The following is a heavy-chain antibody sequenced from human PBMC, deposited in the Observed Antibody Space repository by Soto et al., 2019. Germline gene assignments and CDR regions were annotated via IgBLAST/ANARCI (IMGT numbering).Heavy chain of an antibody. J-gene: IGHJ4*02. CDR1: GGTFSSYA. D-gene: IGHD5-12*01. Sequence: SVKVSCKASGGTFSSYAISWVRQAPGQGLEWMGGIIPIFGTANYAQKFQGRVTITADKSTSTAYMELSSLRSEDTAVYYCASRQRYVDIVATPSPYFDYWGQGTLVTVSS. V-gene: IGHV1-69*06. CDR2: IIPIFGTA. CDR3: ASRQRYVDIVATPSPYFDY.